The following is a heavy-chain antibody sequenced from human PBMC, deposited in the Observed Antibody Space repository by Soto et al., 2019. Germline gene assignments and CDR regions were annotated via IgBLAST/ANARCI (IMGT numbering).Heavy chain of an antibody. CDR2: ISAYNGNT. CDR1: GYTFNRYG. V-gene: IGHV1-18*01. D-gene: IGHD3-3*01. J-gene: IGHJ4*02. Sequence: QVLLVQSGAEVKKPGASVKVSCQASGYTFNRYGVIWVRQAPGQGLEWMGRISAYNGNTKYSQNLQGRVTMTIDTTTSSAYLEVRSLRSDDTDIYYCARYFWSGQLPFYFDQWGQGTLVTVSS. CDR3: ARYFWSGQLPFYFDQ.